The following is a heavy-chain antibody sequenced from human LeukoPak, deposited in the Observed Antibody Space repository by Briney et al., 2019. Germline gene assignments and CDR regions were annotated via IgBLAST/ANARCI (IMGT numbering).Heavy chain of an antibody. Sequence: GGSLRLSCAASGFTFSGSVMHWVRQASGKGLEWVGRIRSKANSYATAYAASVKGRFTISRDNANNSLYLQIDSLRAEDTAIYYCARGISSAYFRQSPHNYYMDVWGKGTTVTVSS. D-gene: IGHD3-22*01. J-gene: IGHJ6*03. CDR3: ARGISSAYFRQSPHNYYMDV. CDR1: GFTFSGSV. V-gene: IGHV3-73*01. CDR2: IRSKANSYAT.